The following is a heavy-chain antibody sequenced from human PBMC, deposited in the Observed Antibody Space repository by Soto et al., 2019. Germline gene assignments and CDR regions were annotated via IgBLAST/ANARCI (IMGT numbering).Heavy chain of an antibody. Sequence: GASVKVSCKASGYSFNNYGVSWVRQAPGQGLEWMGWISAYNGNTHFAQRLQGRVTMTTDASTSTVYMELRSLRSDDTAVYYCAREAFNYYESSGYYYVLDYWGQGTLVTVSS. CDR3: AREAFNYYESSGYYYVLDY. CDR2: ISAYNGNT. D-gene: IGHD3-22*01. V-gene: IGHV1-18*01. J-gene: IGHJ4*02. CDR1: GYSFNNYG.